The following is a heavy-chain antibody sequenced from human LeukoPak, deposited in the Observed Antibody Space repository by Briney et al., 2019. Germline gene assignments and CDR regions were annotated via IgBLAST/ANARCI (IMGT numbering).Heavy chain of an antibody. CDR2: IYYSGST. Sequence: NTSQTLSLTCTVSGDSISSGSYYWSWIRQPAGKGLEWIGSIYYSGSTYYNPSLKSRVTISVDTSKNQFSLKLSSVTAADTAVYYCARDPGRSMQWLVIWGQGTLVTVSS. V-gene: IGHV4-39*07. J-gene: IGHJ4*02. D-gene: IGHD6-19*01. CDR3: ARDPGRSMQWLVI. CDR1: GDSISSGSYY.